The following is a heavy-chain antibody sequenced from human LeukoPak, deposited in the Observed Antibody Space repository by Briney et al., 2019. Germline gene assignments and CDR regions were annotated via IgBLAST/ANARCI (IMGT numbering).Heavy chain of an antibody. CDR3: ARSYYDSSGYYHNNWFDP. V-gene: IGHV4-59*08. J-gene: IGHJ5*02. D-gene: IGHD3-22*01. Sequence: SETLSLTCTVSGGSISSYYWSWIRQPPGKGQEWIGYIYYSGSTNYNPSLKSRVTISVDTSKNQFSLKLSSVTAADTAVYYCARSYYDSSGYYHNNWFDPWGQGTLVTVSS. CDR1: GGSISSYY. CDR2: IYYSGST.